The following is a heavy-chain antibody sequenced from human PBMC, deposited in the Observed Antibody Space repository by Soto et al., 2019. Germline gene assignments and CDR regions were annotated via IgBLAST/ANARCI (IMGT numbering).Heavy chain of an antibody. CDR2: IYYSGST. Sequence: SETLSLTCTVSGGSISSGGYYWSWIRQHPGKGLEWIGYIYYSGSTYYNPSLKSRVTISVDTSKNQFSLKLSSVTAADTAVYYCARAPVTAILIFDYWGQGTLVTVSS. CDR3: ARAPVTAILIFDY. J-gene: IGHJ4*02. CDR1: GGSISSGGYY. V-gene: IGHV4-31*03. D-gene: IGHD2-21*02.